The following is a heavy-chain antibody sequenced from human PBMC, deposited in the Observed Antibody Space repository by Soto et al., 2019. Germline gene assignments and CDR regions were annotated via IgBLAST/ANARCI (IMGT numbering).Heavy chain of an antibody. V-gene: IGHV3-30-3*01. CDR3: TRVPGWYCRGMFDY. J-gene: IGHJ4*02. D-gene: IGHD6-19*01. Sequence: QVQLVESGGGVVQPGRSLRLSCAASGFSFTNYALHWVRQAPGKGLEWVALISYDGSNKYYADSVKGRFTISRDTSKNTLDLQMNSLRSEDTAVYYCTRVPGWYCRGMFDYWGQGTLVTVSS. CDR2: ISYDGSNK. CDR1: GFSFTNYA.